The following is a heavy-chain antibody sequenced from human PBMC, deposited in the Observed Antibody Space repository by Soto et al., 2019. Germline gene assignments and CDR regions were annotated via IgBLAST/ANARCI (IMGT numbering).Heavy chain of an antibody. V-gene: IGHV3-9*01. D-gene: IGHD6-6*01. CDR2: LSWNSDSI. J-gene: IGHJ4*02. CDR3: AKDMSAYYSSSSHYFDY. Sequence: GGSLRLSCAASGFTFDDYAMHWVRQAPGKGLEWVSGLSWNSDSIGYADSVKGRFTISRDNAKKSLYLQMNGLRAEDTALYYCAKDMSAYYSSSSHYFDYWGQGTLVTVSS. CDR1: GFTFDDYA.